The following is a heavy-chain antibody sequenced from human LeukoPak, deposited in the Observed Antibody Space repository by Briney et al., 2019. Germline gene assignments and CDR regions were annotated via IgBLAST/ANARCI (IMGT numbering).Heavy chain of an antibody. J-gene: IGHJ3*02. CDR3: ARETLQSSGWYRGNAFDI. CDR1: GGTFSSYA. CDR2: IIPIFGTA. D-gene: IGHD6-19*01. V-gene: IGHV1-69*01. Sequence: GASVKVSCKASGGTFSSYAISWVRQAPGQGLEWMGGIIPIFGTANYAQKFQGRVTITADESTSTAYMELSSLRSEDTAVYYCARETLQSSGWYRGNAFDIWGQGIMVTVSS.